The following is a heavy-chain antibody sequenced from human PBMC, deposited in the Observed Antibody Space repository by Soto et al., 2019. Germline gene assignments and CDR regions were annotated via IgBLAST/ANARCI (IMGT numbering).Heavy chain of an antibody. CDR1: GGSISSGGYH. D-gene: IGHD5-18*01. CDR3: ARTNTAMALGTWFDP. J-gene: IGHJ5*02. V-gene: IGHV4-31*03. CDR2: IYYSGST. Sequence: QVQLQESGPGLVKPSQTLSLTCTVSGGSISSGGYHWSWIRQHPGKGLEWFGYIYYSGSTYYNPSLKSRVTISVDTSKNQFSLKLSSVTAADTAVYYCARTNTAMALGTWFDPWGQGTLVTVSS.